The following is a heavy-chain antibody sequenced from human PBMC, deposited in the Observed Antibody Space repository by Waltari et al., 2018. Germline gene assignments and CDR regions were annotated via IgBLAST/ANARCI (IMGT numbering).Heavy chain of an antibody. J-gene: IGHJ6*02. Sequence: QVQLVQSGAEVKKPGASVKVSCKASGYIFTSFGISWVRQAPGQGLEWMGWIKTNNGETSYTQKPQGRVTMTTDTSTSTAYMELRSLRSDDTAVYYCAREVGTASPHYYGMDVWGQGTTVTVSS. V-gene: IGHV1-18*01. CDR2: IKTNNGET. CDR1: GYIFTSFG. D-gene: IGHD5-18*01. CDR3: AREVGTASPHYYGMDV.